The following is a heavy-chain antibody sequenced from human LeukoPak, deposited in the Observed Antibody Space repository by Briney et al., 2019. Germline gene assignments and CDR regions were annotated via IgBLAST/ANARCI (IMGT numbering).Heavy chain of an antibody. CDR2: IISSGGST. J-gene: IGHJ4*02. CDR1: GFTFSSYA. V-gene: IGHV3-23*01. CDR3: ARSPAAAGTRRNSYLDY. D-gene: IGHD6-13*01. Sequence: GGSLRLSCAASGFTFSSYAMSWVRQAPGKGLEWVSDIISSGGSTYYADSVKGRFTISRDNSKNTLYLQMNRLRAEDTAVYYCARSPAAAGTRRNSYLDYWGQGTLVTVSS.